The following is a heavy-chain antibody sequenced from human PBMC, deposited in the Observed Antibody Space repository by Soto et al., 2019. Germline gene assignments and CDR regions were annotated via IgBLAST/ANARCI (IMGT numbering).Heavy chain of an antibody. CDR3: ARGQPDYYGSGSYYNFVYYYMDV. CDR2: INWNGGST. V-gene: IGHV3-20*01. J-gene: IGHJ6*03. CDR1: GFTFDDYG. Sequence: PGGSLRLSCAASGFTFDDYGMSWVRQAPGKGLEWVSGINWNGGSTGYADSVKGRFTISRDNAKNSLYLQMNSLRAEDTALYHCARGQPDYYGSGSYYNFVYYYMDVWGKGTTVTVSS. D-gene: IGHD3-10*01.